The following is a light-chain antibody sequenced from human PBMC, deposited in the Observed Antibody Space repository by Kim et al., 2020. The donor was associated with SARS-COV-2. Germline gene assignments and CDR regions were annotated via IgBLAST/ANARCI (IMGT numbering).Light chain of an antibody. CDR2: TAS. CDR3: QHVTV. J-gene: IGKJ2*01. Sequence: DIQVTQSPSSLSASVGDRVTITCRASQSITTFLNWYQQKPGKAPKLLIHTASILQSGAPSRFSASGFGTDFTLTISGLQPEDVATYDWQHVTVFAEGTNLQI. CDR1: QSITTF. V-gene: IGKV1-39*01.